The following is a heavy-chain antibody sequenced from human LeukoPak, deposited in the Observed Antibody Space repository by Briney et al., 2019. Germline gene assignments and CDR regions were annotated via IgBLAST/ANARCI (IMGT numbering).Heavy chain of an antibody. Sequence: PSETLSLTCAVYGGSFSGYYWSWIRQPPGKGLEWIGEINHSGSTNYNPSLKSRVTISVDTSKNQFSLKLSSVTAADTAVYYCARQHGEISFDYWGQGTLVTVSS. V-gene: IGHV4-34*01. CDR1: GGSFSGYY. CDR2: INHSGST. D-gene: IGHD3-10*01. J-gene: IGHJ4*02. CDR3: ARQHGEISFDY.